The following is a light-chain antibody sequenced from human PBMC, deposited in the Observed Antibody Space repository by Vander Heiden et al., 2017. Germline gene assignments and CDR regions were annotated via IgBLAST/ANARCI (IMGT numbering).Light chain of an antibody. CDR3: QQSNSFPIYS. CDR1: QHVSRY. CDR2: SAS. J-gene: IGKJ3*01. V-gene: IGKV1-9*01. Sequence: IRLTQSPSCLPAAVGDSVTITCRASQHVSRYLAWYQQKPGKAPKLLIYSASTLQSGVPSRFSGSGSGTEFTLTISSLQPEDFATYYCQQSNSFPIYSFGPGSRVDFK.